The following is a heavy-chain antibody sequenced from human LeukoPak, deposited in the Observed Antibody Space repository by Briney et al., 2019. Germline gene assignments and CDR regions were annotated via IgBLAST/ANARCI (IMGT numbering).Heavy chain of an antibody. CDR3: ARDRALVGTFDY. CDR2: ISSSGSTI. D-gene: IGHD1-26*01. CDR1: GFTFSSYE. V-gene: IGHV3-48*03. Sequence: GGSLRLSCAASGFTFSSYEMNWVRQAPGKGLEWVSYISSSGSTIYYADSVKGRFTISRDNAKKSLYLQMNSLRAEDTAVYYCARDRALVGTFDYWGQGALVTVSS. J-gene: IGHJ4*02.